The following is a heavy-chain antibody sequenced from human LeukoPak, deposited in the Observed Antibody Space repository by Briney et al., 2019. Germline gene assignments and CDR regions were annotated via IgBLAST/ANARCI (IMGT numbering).Heavy chain of an antibody. CDR2: ISAYNGNT. CDR3: ARVQGYSSGWYDYYMDV. Sequence: GASVTVSCKASGYTFSSYGISWVRQAPGQGLEWMGWISAYNGNTKYVQKFQGRVTMTTDTSTSTAYMELRSLRSDDTAVYYCARVQGYSSGWYDYYMDVGGKGTTVTVSS. V-gene: IGHV1-18*01. D-gene: IGHD6-19*01. J-gene: IGHJ6*03. CDR1: GYTFSSYG.